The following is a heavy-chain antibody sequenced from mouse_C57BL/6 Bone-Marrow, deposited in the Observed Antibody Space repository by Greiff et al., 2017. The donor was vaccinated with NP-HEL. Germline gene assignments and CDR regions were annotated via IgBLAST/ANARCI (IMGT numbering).Heavy chain of an antibody. CDR2: INPSNGGT. J-gene: IGHJ4*01. V-gene: IGHV1-53*01. CDR3: ARKGGYYAMDY. Sequence: QVQLQQPGTELVKPGASVKLSCKASGYTFTRYWMHWVKQRPGQGLEWVGNINPSNGGTNYNEKFKSKATLTVDKSSSTAYMQLSSLTSEDSAVYYCARKGGYYAMDYWGQGTSVTVSS. CDR1: GYTFTRYW.